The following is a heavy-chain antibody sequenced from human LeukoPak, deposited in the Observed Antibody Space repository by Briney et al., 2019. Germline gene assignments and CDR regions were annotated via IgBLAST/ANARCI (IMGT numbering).Heavy chain of an antibody. CDR1: GFTFRDYS. D-gene: IGHD6-19*01. CDR2: IARDDFT. Sequence: GGSLRLSCVASGFTFRDYSMAWVRQLPGGGLEWVSAIARDDFTVYPDPLKGRFTISRDNSRNTLYLQMSTLRAEDTAVYYCVKERDRGTDVADDFDFWGQGTLVTVSS. CDR3: VKERDRGTDVADDFDF. V-gene: IGHV3-23*01. J-gene: IGHJ4*02.